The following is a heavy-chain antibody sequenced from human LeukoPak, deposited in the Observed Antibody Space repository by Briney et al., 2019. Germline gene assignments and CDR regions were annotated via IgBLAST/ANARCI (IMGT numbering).Heavy chain of an antibody. CDR3: ARMRDLVGTSPLGY. V-gene: IGHV1-2*02. CDR1: GYTFSGYY. D-gene: IGHD2-21*02. CDR2: LNPNSGGT. J-gene: IGHJ4*01. Sequence: ASVKVSCKASGYTFSGYYMHWVRQAPGQGLEWMGWLNPNSGGTNYAQKFLGRVTMTSDTSITTAYMELSSLRSEDTAVYYCARMRDLVGTSPLGYWGHGPLVTVSS.